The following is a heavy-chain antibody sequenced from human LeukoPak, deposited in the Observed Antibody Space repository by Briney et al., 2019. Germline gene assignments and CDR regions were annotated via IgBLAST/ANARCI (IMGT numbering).Heavy chain of an antibody. CDR1: GFTFSSYS. J-gene: IGHJ6*03. V-gene: IGHV3-21*01. CDR2: ISSSSSYI. D-gene: IGHD6-6*01. Sequence: GGSLRLSCAASGFTFSSYSMNWVRQAPGKGLEWVSSISSSSSYIYYADSVKGRFTISRDNAKNSLYLQMNSLRAEDTAVYYCARALSSIVARGAMDVWGKGTTVTVSS. CDR3: ARALSSIVARGAMDV.